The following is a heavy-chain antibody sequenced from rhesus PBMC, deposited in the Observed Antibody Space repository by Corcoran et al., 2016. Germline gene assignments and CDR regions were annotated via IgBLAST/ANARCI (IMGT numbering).Heavy chain of an antibody. Sequence: QVQLQESGPAVVKPSETLSLTCAVSGGSISSSNWWSWIRQSPGEWLEWIGGVEVSGGSTEYNPSLKSRVTISIDTSKNQFSLKLSSVTAADTAVYYCARHGLDCTGSGCYPSRFDVWGPGVLVTVSS. CDR3: ARHGLDCTGSGCYPSRFDV. J-gene: IGHJ5-1*01. D-gene: IGHD2-21*01. CDR1: GGSISSSNW. V-gene: IGHV4-93*02. CDR2: VEVSGGST.